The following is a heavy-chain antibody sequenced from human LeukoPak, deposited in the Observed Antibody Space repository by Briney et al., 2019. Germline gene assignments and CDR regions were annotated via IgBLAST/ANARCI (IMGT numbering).Heavy chain of an antibody. CDR3: AIHTMVRGVIDYYYMDV. J-gene: IGHJ6*03. CDR1: GGTFSSYG. V-gene: IGHV1-18*01. D-gene: IGHD3-10*01. CDR2: ISAYNGNT. Sequence: GASVKVSCKASGGTFSSYGISWVRQAPGQGLEWMGWISAYNGNTNYAQKLQGRVTMATDTSTSTAYMELRSLRSDDTAVYYCAIHTMVRGVIDYYYMDVWGKGTTVTISS.